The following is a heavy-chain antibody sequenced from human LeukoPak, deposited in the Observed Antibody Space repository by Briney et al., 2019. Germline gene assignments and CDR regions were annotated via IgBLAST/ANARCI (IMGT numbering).Heavy chain of an antibody. CDR3: ASRSYGSGSYYLLNWFDP. CDR2: IIPILGIA. CDR1: GGTFSSYA. V-gene: IGHV1-69*04. D-gene: IGHD3-10*01. J-gene: IGHJ5*02. Sequence: SVKVSCKASGGTFSSYAISWVRQAPGQGLEWMGRIIPILGIANYAQKFQGRVAITADKSTSTAYMELSSLRSEDTAVYYCASRSYGSGSYYLLNWFDPWGQGTLVTVSS.